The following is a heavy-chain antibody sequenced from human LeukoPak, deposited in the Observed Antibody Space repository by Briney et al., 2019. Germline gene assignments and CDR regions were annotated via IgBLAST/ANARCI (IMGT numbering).Heavy chain of an antibody. CDR1: GFTFSSYG. CDR2: ISYDGSNK. V-gene: IGHV3-30*18. J-gene: IGHJ6*02. Sequence: PGGSLRLSCAASGFTFSSYGMHWVRQAPGKGLEWVAVISYDGSNKDYADSVKGRFTISRDNSKNTLYLQMNSLRAEDTAVYYCAKEGPPNYYGSGSYRYYYYYGMDVWGQGTTVTVSS. D-gene: IGHD3-10*01. CDR3: AKEGPPNYYGSGSYRYYYYYGMDV.